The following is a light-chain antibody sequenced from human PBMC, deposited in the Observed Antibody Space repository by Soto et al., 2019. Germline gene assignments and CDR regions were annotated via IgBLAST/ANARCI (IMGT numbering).Light chain of an antibody. V-gene: IGLV1-44*01. CDR3: AAWDDSLIGFVV. CDR2: SNN. J-gene: IGLJ2*01. Sequence: QSVLTQPPSASGTPGQRVTISCSGSSSNIGSNAVNWYQQLPGTAPKLLIYSNNQRPSGVPDRFSGSKSGTSASLAISGLQSEDEAEYYCAAWDDSLIGFVVFGGGTKVTVL. CDR1: SSNIGSNA.